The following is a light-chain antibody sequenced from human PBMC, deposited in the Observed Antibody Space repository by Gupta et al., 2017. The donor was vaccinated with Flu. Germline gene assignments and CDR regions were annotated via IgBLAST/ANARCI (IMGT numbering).Light chain of an antibody. CDR2: GAS. V-gene: IGKV3-20*01. CDR1: QSVSSDY. CDR3: QQHGTLPYS. Sequence: EIVLTQSPGTLSLSPGERATLSCRASQSVSSDYLSWYQQKRGQTPRLLIYGASSRATAIPDRFSGSGSGTDFTLTISRLEPEDFAVYYCQQHGTLPYSFGQGTKLEIK. J-gene: IGKJ2*03.